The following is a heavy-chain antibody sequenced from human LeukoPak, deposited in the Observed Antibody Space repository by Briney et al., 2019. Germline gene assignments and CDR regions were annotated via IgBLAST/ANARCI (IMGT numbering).Heavy chain of an antibody. CDR1: GYRFTTYG. Sequence: ASVKVSCKASGYRFTTYGITWVRQVPGQGLEWMGWVSSHNDERKYARKIEGRVTMTAETSTTTAYMELRSLRPDDTAVYYCARGGLYSYHYWALSLWGRGTPVTVSS. V-gene: IGHV1-18*01. D-gene: IGHD3-16*02. J-gene: IGHJ2*01. CDR2: VSSHNDER. CDR3: ARGGLYSYHYWALSL.